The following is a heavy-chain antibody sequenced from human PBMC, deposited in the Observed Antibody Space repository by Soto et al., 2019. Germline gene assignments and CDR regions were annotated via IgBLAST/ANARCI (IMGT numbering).Heavy chain of an antibody. J-gene: IGHJ4*02. V-gene: IGHV4-59*01. CDR2: IYYSGST. D-gene: IGHD3-10*01. CDR3: ARVWGYYFDY. Sequence: SETLSLTCTVSGGSISSYYWSWFRQPPGKGLEWIGYIYYSGSTNYNPSLKSRVTISVDTSKNQFSLKLSSVTAADTAGYYCARVWGYYFDYWGQGTLVTVSS. CDR1: GGSISSYY.